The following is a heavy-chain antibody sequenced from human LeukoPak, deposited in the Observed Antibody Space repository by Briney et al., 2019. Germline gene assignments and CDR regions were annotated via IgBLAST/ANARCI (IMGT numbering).Heavy chain of an antibody. CDR2: IKQDGNEK. CDR1: GFTFSSYW. Sequence: GGSLRLSCAASGFTFSSYWTSWVRQAPGKGLEWVANIKQDGNEKYYVDSVKGRFTISRDNAKNSLYLQMNSLRAEDTAVYYCARRYFDSWGQGTLVTVSS. J-gene: IGHJ4*02. V-gene: IGHV3-7*04. CDR3: ARRYFDS.